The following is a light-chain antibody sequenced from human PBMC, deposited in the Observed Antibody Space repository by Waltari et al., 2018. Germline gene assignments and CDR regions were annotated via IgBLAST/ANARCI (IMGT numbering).Light chain of an antibody. V-gene: IGKV1-5*01. CDR2: DAS. Sequence: DIQMTQTPSTLSASVGDRVTITCRASQGISGWLAWSRQKPGKAPKLLIFDASKLESGVPSRFSGSGFGTEFALTISGLQPDDFATYFCQQYNSFFRTFGQGTKVEIK. CDR3: QQYNSFFRT. J-gene: IGKJ1*01. CDR1: QGISGW.